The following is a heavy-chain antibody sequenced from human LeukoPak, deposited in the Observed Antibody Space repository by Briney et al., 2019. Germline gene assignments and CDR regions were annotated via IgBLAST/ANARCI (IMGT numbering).Heavy chain of an antibody. Sequence: ATVTVSCKASGYTFTSYYMHWVRQAPGQGLEWMGIINPSGGSTSYAQKFQGRVTMTRDTSTSTVYMELSSLRSEDTAVYYCARAPMIVVVCFDYWGQGTLVTVSS. CDR1: GYTFTSYY. D-gene: IGHD3-22*01. CDR2: INPSGGST. V-gene: IGHV1-46*01. J-gene: IGHJ4*02. CDR3: ARAPMIVVVCFDY.